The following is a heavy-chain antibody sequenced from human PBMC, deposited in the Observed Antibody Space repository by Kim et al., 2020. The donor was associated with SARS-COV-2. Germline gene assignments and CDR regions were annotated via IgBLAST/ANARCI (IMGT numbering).Heavy chain of an antibody. J-gene: IGHJ4*02. CDR1: GYTFTSYA. CDR3: ARDLDDYYDSSGYLYY. Sequence: ASVKVSCKASGYTFTSYAMHWVRQAPGQRLEWMGWINAGNGNTKYSQKFQGRVTITRDTSASTAYMELSSLRSEDTAVYYCARDLDDYYDSSGYLYYWGQGTLVTVSS. D-gene: IGHD3-22*01. CDR2: INAGNGNT. V-gene: IGHV1-3*01.